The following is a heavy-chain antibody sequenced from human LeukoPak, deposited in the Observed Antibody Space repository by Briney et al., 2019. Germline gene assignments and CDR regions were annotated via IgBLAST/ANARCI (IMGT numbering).Heavy chain of an antibody. Sequence: PSETLSLTCTVSGGSISSGSYYWSWIRQPAGKGLEWIGRIYTSGNTNYNPSLKSRVTISVDTSKNQFSLKLSSVTAADTAVYCCARGERLLWFGESFDYWGQGTLVTVSS. CDR2: IYTSGNT. CDR1: GGSISSGSYY. D-gene: IGHD3-10*01. CDR3: ARGERLLWFGESFDY. V-gene: IGHV4-61*02. J-gene: IGHJ4*02.